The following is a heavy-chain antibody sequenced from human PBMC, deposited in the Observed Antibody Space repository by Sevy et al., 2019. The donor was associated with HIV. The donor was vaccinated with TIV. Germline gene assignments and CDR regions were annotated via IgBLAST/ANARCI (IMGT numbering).Heavy chain of an antibody. D-gene: IGHD2-15*01. CDR1: GYTFTSYR. CDR2: VSAHNGDT. J-gene: IGHJ4*02. CDR3: ARAYCSGGSCYSLAY. Sequence: ASVKVSCKASGYTFTSYRITWVRQAPGQGLEWMGWVSAHNGDTNYAQKLQGRVTMTTDTSTSTAYMELRTLRSDDTAAYYCARAYCSGGSCYSLAYWGQGTLVTVSS. V-gene: IGHV1-18*01.